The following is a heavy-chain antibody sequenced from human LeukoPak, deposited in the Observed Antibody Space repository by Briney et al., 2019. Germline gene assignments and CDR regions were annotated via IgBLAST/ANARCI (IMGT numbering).Heavy chain of an antibody. CDR2: IYPGDSET. J-gene: IGHJ6*02. D-gene: IGHD2-2*01. CDR1: GYSFNNYW. V-gene: IGHV5-51*01. CDR3: ATHCSSTSCYYYYGMDV. Sequence: KAGESLKISCKGSGYSFNNYWIGWVRQMPGKGLEWMGIIYPGDSETRYSPSFQGQVTFSADKSINTAYLQWSSLKASDTAMYYCATHCSSTSCYYYYGMDVWGQGTTVTVSS.